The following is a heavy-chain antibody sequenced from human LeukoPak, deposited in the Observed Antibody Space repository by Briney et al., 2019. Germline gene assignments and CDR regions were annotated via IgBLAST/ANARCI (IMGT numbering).Heavy chain of an antibody. CDR2: IYSGGST. Sequence: PGGSLRLSCAASGFTVSSNYMSWVRQAPGKGLEWVSVIYSGGSTYYADSVKGRFTISRDNSKNTLYLQMNTLRAEDTAVYYCARDRDQQPLDYWGQGTLVTVSS. D-gene: IGHD6-13*01. CDR3: ARDRDQQPLDY. CDR1: GFTVSSNY. V-gene: IGHV3-53*01. J-gene: IGHJ4*02.